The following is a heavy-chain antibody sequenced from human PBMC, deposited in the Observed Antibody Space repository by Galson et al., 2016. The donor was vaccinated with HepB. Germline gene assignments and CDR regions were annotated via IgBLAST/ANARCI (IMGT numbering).Heavy chain of an antibody. CDR1: GGSISRNNW. J-gene: IGHJ5*02. Sequence: TLSLTCAVSGGSISRNNWWSWVRQPPGKGLEWIGEIFHSGDTNYNPSLRSRVTISVDKSKNHVPLKLIPVTAADTAMYYCASYLIQSWAGSDAFDTWGQGTPVTVSS. D-gene: IGHD5-18*01. CDR2: IFHSGDT. CDR3: ASYLIQSWAGSDAFDT. V-gene: IGHV4-4*02.